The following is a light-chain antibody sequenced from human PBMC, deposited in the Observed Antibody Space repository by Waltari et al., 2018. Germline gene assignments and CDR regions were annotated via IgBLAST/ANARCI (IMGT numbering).Light chain of an antibody. CDR3: QTGGHGTWV. CDR2: VNSDGSH. CDR1: SGHSTNI. Sequence: QLVLTQSPSASASLGASVKLTCTLSSGHSTNIIAWLQQHPEKGPRYLMNVNSDGSHNKGVGIPGRFSGSSSGAERYLTISSLQSEDEADYYCQTGGHGTWVFGGGTRLTVL. J-gene: IGLJ3*02. V-gene: IGLV4-69*01.